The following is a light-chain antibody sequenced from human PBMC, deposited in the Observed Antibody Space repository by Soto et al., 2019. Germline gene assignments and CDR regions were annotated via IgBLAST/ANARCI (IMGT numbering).Light chain of an antibody. J-gene: IGKJ1*01. CDR1: QSVSSY. Sequence: EIVLTRSPATLSLSPVERATLSFSSSQSVSSYLAWYQQKPGQAPRLLIYGASSRATGIPDRFSGSGSGTDFTLTISRLEPEDFAVYYCQQYGSSPPATFGQGTKVDIK. CDR3: QQYGSSPPAT. V-gene: IGKV3-20*01. CDR2: GAS.